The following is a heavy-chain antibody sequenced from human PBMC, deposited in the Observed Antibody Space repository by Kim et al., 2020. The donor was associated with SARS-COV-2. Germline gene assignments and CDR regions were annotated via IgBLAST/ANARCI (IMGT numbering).Heavy chain of an antibody. J-gene: IGHJ4*02. Sequence: ASVKVSCKASGYTFTGYYNHWVRQAPGQGLEWMGRINTNTGGTDYAQKFQGRVTMTRDTSISTAYMELNRLTSDDTAVYYCARRYDRGYYFDYWGQGTLVTVSS. CDR3: ARRYDRGYYFDY. CDR1: GYTFTGYY. CDR2: INTNTGGT. D-gene: IGHD2-2*01. V-gene: IGHV1-2*06.